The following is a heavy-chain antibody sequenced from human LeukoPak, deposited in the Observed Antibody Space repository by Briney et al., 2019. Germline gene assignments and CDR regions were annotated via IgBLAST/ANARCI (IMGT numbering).Heavy chain of an antibody. Sequence: GGSLRLSCAASGFTFSSYAMHWVRQAPGKGLEWVAVISYDGSNKYYADSVKGRFTISRDNSKNTLYLQMNSLRAEDTAVYYCARDSGLPPIITMIVVVITRLAFDIWGQGTMVTVSS. CDR2: ISYDGSNK. J-gene: IGHJ3*02. CDR1: GFTFSSYA. D-gene: IGHD3-22*01. V-gene: IGHV3-30*04. CDR3: ARDSGLPPIITMIVVVITRLAFDI.